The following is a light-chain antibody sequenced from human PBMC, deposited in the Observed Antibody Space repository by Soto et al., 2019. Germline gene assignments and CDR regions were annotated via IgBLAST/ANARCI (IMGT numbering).Light chain of an antibody. J-gene: IGKJ1*01. CDR2: GAS. Sequence: EIVLTQSPGTLSLSPGERATLSCRASQSVSNNYLAWYQQKPGQAPRLLIYGASNRATGIPDRFSGSGSGTDFTLTISRLEPEDFAVYYGHQYSSSTKTFGQGTKVDIK. V-gene: IGKV3-20*01. CDR1: QSVSNNY. CDR3: HQYSSSTKT.